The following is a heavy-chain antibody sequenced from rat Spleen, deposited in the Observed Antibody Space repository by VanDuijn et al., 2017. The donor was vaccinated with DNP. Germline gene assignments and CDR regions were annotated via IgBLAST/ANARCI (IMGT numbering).Heavy chain of an antibody. CDR1: GFTFSNYD. D-gene: IGHD1-7*01. V-gene: IGHV5S23*01. CDR2: ISPSGGST. Sequence: EVQLVESGGGLVQPGRSLKLSCAASGFTFSNYDMAWVRQAPTKGLEWVASISPSGGSTYYRDPVQGRFTISRDYARSTLYLQMDSLRSEDTATYYCATSSYYGYDYGFAYWGQGVMVTVSS. J-gene: IGHJ2*01. CDR3: ATSSYYGYDYGFAY.